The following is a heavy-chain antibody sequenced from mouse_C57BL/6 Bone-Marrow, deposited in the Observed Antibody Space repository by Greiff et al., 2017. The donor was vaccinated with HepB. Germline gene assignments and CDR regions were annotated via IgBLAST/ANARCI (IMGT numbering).Heavy chain of an antibody. D-gene: IGHD2-1*01. CDR2: ISSGGGYI. V-gene: IGHV5-9-1*02. Sequence: EVKVVESGEGLVKPGGSLKLSCAASGFTFSSYAMSWVRQTPEKRLEWVAYISSGGGYIYYADTLKGRFTISRDNARNTLYLQMSSLKSEDTAMYYCTRDHGNYVKSWFAYWGQGTLVTVSA. CDR3: TRDHGNYVKSWFAY. J-gene: IGHJ3*01. CDR1: GFTFSSYA.